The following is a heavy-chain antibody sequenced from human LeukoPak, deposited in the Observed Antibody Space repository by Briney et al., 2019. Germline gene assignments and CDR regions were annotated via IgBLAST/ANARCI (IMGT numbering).Heavy chain of an antibody. Sequence: SQTLSLTCGISGDSVSSNTAAWNWIRQSPSRGLEWLGRTYYRSKWYNNYAVSVKSRITINSDSSKNQVSLQLNSVSPEDTAVYYCATVFDFWGQGTLVTVSS. CDR3: ATVFDF. CDR1: GDSVSSNTAA. V-gene: IGHV6-1*01. CDR2: TYYRSKWYN. J-gene: IGHJ5*01. D-gene: IGHD2-21*02.